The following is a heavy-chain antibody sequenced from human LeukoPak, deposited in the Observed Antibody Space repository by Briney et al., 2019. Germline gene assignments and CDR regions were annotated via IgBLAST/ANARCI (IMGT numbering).Heavy chain of an antibody. CDR3: ARVKYYDILTGYSFDY. Sequence: ASVKVSCKASGYTFTSYGISWVRQAPGQGLEWMGWISAYNGNTNYAQKLQGRVTMTTDTSTSTAYMELSRLRSDDTAVYYCARVKYYDILTGYSFDYWGQGTLVTVSS. V-gene: IGHV1-18*01. CDR2: ISAYNGNT. D-gene: IGHD3-9*01. CDR1: GYTFTSYG. J-gene: IGHJ4*02.